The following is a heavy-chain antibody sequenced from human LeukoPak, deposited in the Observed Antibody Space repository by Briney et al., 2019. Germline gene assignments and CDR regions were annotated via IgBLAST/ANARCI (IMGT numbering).Heavy chain of an antibody. Sequence: PGGSLRLSCAASGFTFSSYWMSWVRQAPGKGLEWVANIKQDGSEKYYVDSVKGRFTISRDNAKNSLYLQMNSLRAEDTAVYYCVRGLGTYYYFYMDVWGRGTTVTVSS. D-gene: IGHD7-27*01. J-gene: IGHJ6*03. CDR2: IKQDGSEK. V-gene: IGHV3-7*01. CDR1: GFTFSSYW. CDR3: VRGLGTYYYFYMDV.